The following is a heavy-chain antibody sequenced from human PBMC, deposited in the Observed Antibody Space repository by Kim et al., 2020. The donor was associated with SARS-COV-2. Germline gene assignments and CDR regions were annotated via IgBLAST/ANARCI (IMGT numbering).Heavy chain of an antibody. Sequence: AAPVKGRFIISRDDSKNTVYLQMNSLKTEDTAVYYCTSRGGYGDYGYFDYWGQGTLVTVSS. D-gene: IGHD4-17*01. V-gene: IGHV3-15*01. J-gene: IGHJ4*02. CDR3: TSRGGYGDYGYFDY.